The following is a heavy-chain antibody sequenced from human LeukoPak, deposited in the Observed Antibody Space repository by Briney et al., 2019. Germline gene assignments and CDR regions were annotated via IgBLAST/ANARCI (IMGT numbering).Heavy chain of an antibody. J-gene: IGHJ6*02. CDR2: ISRSSVHI. D-gene: IGHD3-22*01. V-gene: IGHV3-21*01. CDR3: ARPNDYDSSGYYYYGMDV. CDR1: GFTLSTYS. Sequence: GGFLRLSCAASGFTLSTYSMNWVRQPPGKGLEWVSSISRSSVHIFYADSVKGRFTISRDNAKNSLYLQMNSLRAEDTAVYYCARPNDYDSSGYYYYGMDVWGQGTTVTVSS.